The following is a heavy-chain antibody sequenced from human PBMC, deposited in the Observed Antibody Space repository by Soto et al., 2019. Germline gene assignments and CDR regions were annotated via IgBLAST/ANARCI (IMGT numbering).Heavy chain of an antibody. Sequence: SETLSLTCTVSGGSISSGGYYWSWIRQHPGKGLEWIGYIYYSGSTYYNPSLKSRVTISVDTSKNQFSLKLSSVTAADTAVYYCAREEGDDSSGYREFDYWGQGTLVTVSS. J-gene: IGHJ4*02. CDR3: AREEGDDSSGYREFDY. CDR2: IYYSGST. CDR1: GGSISSGGYY. V-gene: IGHV4-31*03. D-gene: IGHD3-22*01.